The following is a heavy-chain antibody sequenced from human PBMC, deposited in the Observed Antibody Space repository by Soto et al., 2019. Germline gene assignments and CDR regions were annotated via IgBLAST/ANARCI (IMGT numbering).Heavy chain of an antibody. Sequence: QVQLQESGPGLVKPSETLSLTCTVSGGSISSYYWSWIRQPPGKGLEWIGYIYYSGSTNYNPSLKSRVTISVDTSKNQFSLKLSSVTAADTAVYYCARSPTILVSFDYWGQGTPVTVSS. CDR3: ARSPTILVSFDY. CDR1: GGSISSYY. J-gene: IGHJ4*02. V-gene: IGHV4-59*01. CDR2: IYYSGST. D-gene: IGHD5-12*01.